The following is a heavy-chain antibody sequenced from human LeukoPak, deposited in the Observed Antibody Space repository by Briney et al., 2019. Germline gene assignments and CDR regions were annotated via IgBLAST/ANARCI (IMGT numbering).Heavy chain of an antibody. D-gene: IGHD2-15*01. J-gene: IGHJ5*02. V-gene: IGHV1-2*02. CDR3: ARDIVVVVAAIGGNWFDP. Sequence: GASVKVSCKASGYTFTGYYMHWVRQAPGQGLEWMGWINPNSGCTNYAQKFQGRVTMTRDTSISTAYMELSRLRSDDTAVYYCARDIVVVVAAIGGNWFDPWGQGTLVTVSS. CDR1: GYTFTGYY. CDR2: INPNSGCT.